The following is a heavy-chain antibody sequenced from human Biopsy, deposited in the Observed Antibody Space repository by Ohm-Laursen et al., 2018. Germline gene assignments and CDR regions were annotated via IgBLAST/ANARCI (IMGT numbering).Heavy chain of an antibody. CDR2: ISYDGSGE. CDR3: ARDGKRWDYSTYFSWHFDL. CDR1: GFTFTSYA. D-gene: IGHD4-11*01. V-gene: IGHV3-30*03. Sequence: SLRLSCTASGFTFTSYAMHWVRQAPGKGLEWVAVISYDGSGEYYADSLQGRLIISRDNPKNTVDLQMNSLGAEDTAVYFCARDGKRWDYSTYFSWHFDLWGRGTLVTVSS. J-gene: IGHJ2*01.